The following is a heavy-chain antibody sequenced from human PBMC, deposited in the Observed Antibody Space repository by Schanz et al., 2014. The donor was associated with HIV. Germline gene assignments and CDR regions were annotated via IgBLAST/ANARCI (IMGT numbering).Heavy chain of an antibody. CDR3: AKEATVVTLAFDI. J-gene: IGHJ3*02. Sequence: QVELVESGGGVVQPGRSLRLSCAASGFTFSSYGMHWVRQAPGKGLEWVAAMWYDESHKGYADSVKGRFTVFRDNSKNTLYLQMNSLSPEDTAVYYCAKEATVVTLAFDIWGQGTMVTVSS. D-gene: IGHD4-17*01. CDR2: MWYDESHK. V-gene: IGHV3-33*03. CDR1: GFTFSSYG.